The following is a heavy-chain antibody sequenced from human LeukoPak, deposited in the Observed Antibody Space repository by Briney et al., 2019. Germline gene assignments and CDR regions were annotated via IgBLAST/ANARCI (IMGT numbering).Heavy chain of an antibody. CDR2: IKEDGTYT. CDR3: ARDFDMGITPGDDFDF. Sequence: GGSLRLSCAASGFSFSKCWMHWVRQTPGEGLVWVARIKEDGTYTSYADSVKGRFTISRDNARNTVFLQMNSLRAEDTAVYYCARDFDMGITPGDDFDFWGQGTLVTVSS. CDR1: GFSFSKCW. D-gene: IGHD3-9*01. V-gene: IGHV3-74*01. J-gene: IGHJ4*02.